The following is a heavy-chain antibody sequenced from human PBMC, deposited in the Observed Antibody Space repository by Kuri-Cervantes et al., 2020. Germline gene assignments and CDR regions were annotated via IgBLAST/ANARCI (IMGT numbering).Heavy chain of an antibody. CDR3: ARAVGATALDY. D-gene: IGHD1-26*01. V-gene: IGHV3-74*01. J-gene: IGHJ4*02. CDR1: GFTFSSYR. CDR2: INSDGSST. Sequence: GGSLRLSCAASGFTFSSYRMHWVRHAPGKGLVWVSRINSDGSSTSYADSVKGRFTISRDNAKNTLYLQMNSLRAEDTAVYYCARAVGATALDYWGQGTLVTVSS.